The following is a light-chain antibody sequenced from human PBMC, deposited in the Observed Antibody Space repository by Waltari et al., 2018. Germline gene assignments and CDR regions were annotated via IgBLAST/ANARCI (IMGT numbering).Light chain of an antibody. CDR1: GEYIAYD. CDR2: VNSDGSH. V-gene: IGLV4-69*01. CDR3: QTWGMNIQV. Sequence: QLVLTHSPSASASLGASVNLPCTLTGEYIAYDIPGHQQQPEKGPRYLMNVNSDGSHDKADGIPERFSGSSAGAERYLIISRLQSDDEADYFCQTWGMNIQVFGGGTRLTVL. J-gene: IGLJ3*02.